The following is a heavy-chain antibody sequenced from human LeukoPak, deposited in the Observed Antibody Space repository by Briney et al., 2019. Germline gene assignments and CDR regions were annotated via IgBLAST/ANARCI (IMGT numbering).Heavy chain of an antibody. J-gene: IGHJ1*01. Sequence: SETLSLTCTVSGGSISSYYWSWIRQPPGEGLEWIGYIYYSGSTNYNPSLKSRVTISVDTSKNQFSLKLSSVTAADTAVYYCARARDGYNSIQHWGQGTLVTVSS. V-gene: IGHV4-59*01. CDR1: GGSISSYY. CDR3: ARARDGYNSIQH. D-gene: IGHD5-24*01. CDR2: IYYSGST.